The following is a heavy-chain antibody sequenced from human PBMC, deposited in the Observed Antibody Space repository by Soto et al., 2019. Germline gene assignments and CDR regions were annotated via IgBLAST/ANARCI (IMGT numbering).Heavy chain of an antibody. CDR1: GYTFTGYY. CDR3: ARERTYYYGSGSYYNAAPHYYYGMDV. CDR2: INPNSGGT. Sequence: ASVKVSCKASGYTFTGYYMHWVRQAPGQGLEWMGWINPNSGGTNYAQKFQRWVTMTRDTSISTAYMELSRLRSDDTAVYYCARERTYYYGSGSYYNAAPHYYYGMDVWGQGTTVTV. J-gene: IGHJ6*02. V-gene: IGHV1-2*04. D-gene: IGHD3-10*01.